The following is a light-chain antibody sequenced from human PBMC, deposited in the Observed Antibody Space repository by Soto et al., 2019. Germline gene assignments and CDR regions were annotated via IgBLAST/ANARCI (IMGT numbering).Light chain of an antibody. CDR2: DAS. CDR3: QQYNSYWYT. J-gene: IGKJ2*01. Sequence: DIQMTQSPSTLSASVGDRVTITCRASQSISSWLAWYQQKPGKAPKLLIYDASSLESGVPSRFSGSGSGTEFTLTISSLQPDDFATYYCQQYNSYWYTFGQGTNVDIK. CDR1: QSISSW. V-gene: IGKV1-5*01.